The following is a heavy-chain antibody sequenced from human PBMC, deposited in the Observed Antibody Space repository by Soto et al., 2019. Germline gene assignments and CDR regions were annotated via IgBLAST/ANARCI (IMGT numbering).Heavy chain of an antibody. D-gene: IGHD6-13*01. V-gene: IGHV3-30*18. Sequence: GGSLRLSCAAAGYTFSNHAIHWVRQAPGKGLEWVAVIASDGKDKRYADSVKGRFTISRGNSKNTVYLQMNRLRGEDTAVYYCAKDGAIAAADYFFDYWGQGSLVTAPQ. J-gene: IGHJ4*02. CDR2: IASDGKDK. CDR3: AKDGAIAAADYFFDY. CDR1: GYTFSNHA.